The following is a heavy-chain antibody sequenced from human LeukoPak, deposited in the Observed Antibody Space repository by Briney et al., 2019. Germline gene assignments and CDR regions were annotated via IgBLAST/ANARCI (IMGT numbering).Heavy chain of an antibody. CDR2: LKPSFGTA. CDR1: GYTFTGYY. CDR3: ARVQSDCPIASCHDKGFFDD. J-gene: IGHJ5*02. V-gene: IGHV1-69*13. Sequence: SVTVSCKASGYTFTGYYIHWVRQAPGQGLEWMGGLKPSFGTANYAQKFQGRVTITADESTRAAYMELSSLRSDDTAVYYCARVQSDCPIASCHDKGFFDDWGQGTLVTVSS. D-gene: IGHD2-2*01.